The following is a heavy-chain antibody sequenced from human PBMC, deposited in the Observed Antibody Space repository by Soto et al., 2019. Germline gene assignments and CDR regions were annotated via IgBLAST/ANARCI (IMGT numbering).Heavy chain of an antibody. V-gene: IGHV3-30*18. Sequence: QVQLVESGGGVVQPGRSLRLSSAASGFTFSSYGMHWVRQGPGKGLEWVAVISYDGNNKYYADSVIGRFTISRDNSKNTLYLQMNSLRAEDTAVYYCAKSAAGSFVDYWGQGTLVTVSS. CDR3: AKSAAGSFVDY. J-gene: IGHJ4*02. CDR2: ISYDGNNK. D-gene: IGHD6-13*01. CDR1: GFTFSSYG.